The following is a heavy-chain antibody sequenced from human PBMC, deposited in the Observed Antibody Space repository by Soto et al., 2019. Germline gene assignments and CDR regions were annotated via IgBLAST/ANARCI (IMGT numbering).Heavy chain of an antibody. CDR2: IYYSGST. V-gene: IGHV4-31*03. D-gene: IGHD3-22*01. Sequence: QVQLQESGPGLVKPSQTLSLTCTVSGGSISSGGYYWSWIRQHTGKGLEWIGYIYYSGSTYYNPSLRGRVTISVDRSKNQCSLKLSSVTAADTAVYYCARSPPNYYDSSGYLYRSWFDPWGQGTLVTVSS. CDR1: GGSISSGGYY. CDR3: ARSPPNYYDSSGYLYRSWFDP. J-gene: IGHJ5*02.